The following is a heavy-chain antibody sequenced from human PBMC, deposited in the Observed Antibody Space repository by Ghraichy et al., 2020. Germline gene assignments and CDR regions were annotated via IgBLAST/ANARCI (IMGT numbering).Heavy chain of an antibody. J-gene: IGHJ4*02. V-gene: IGHV3-15*01. CDR2: IKSKTDGGTA. D-gene: IGHD3-22*01. CDR1: GFTFSNAW. CDR3: TYYYDSSGSILTFDY. Sequence: GESLNISCASSGFTFSNAWMSWVRQAPGKGLEWVGRIKSKTDGGTADYAAPVKGTFTISRDDSKSTLYLQMNSLKTEDTAVYYCTYYYDSSGSILTFDYWGQGALVTVSS.